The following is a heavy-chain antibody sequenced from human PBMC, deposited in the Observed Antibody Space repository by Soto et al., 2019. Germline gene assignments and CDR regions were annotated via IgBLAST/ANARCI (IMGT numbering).Heavy chain of an antibody. V-gene: IGHV1-18*01. CDR3: ARVGSGWYSTPVPYY. CDR1: GYTFTSYG. Sequence: QVQLVQSGAEVKKPGASVKVSCKASGYTFTSYGISWVRQAPGQGLEWMGWISADNGNTNYAQKLKGRVTMTTDTSTSTAYMELRSLISDDTAVYYCARVGSGWYSTPVPYYWGQGTLVTVSS. D-gene: IGHD6-19*01. CDR2: ISADNGNT. J-gene: IGHJ4*02.